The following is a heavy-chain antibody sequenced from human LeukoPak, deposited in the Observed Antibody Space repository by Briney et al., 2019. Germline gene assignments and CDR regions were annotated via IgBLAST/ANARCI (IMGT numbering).Heavy chain of an antibody. Sequence: PGGSLRLSCAASGFTFSSYSMNWVRQAPGKGLEWVSSISSSSSYIYYADSVKGRFTISRDNAKNSLHLQMNSLRAEDTAVYYCARDLYYYDSSGYSPAWGRGTLVTVSS. D-gene: IGHD3-22*01. V-gene: IGHV3-21*01. CDR3: ARDLYYYDSSGYSPA. CDR1: GFTFSSYS. CDR2: ISSSSSYI. J-gene: IGHJ4*02.